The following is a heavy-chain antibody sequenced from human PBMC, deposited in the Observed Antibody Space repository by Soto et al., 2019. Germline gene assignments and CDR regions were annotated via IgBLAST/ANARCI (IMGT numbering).Heavy chain of an antibody. CDR3: ARQEGNGWLLYFTY. D-gene: IGHD3-9*01. CDR2: IYYSGST. CDR1: GGSIRSYY. J-gene: IGHJ4*02. Sequence: PSETLSLTYSASGGSIRSYYWSWIRQPPGKGLEWIGYIYYSGSTNYNPSLKSRVTISVDTSKNQFSLKLSSVTAADTAVYYCARQEGNGWLLYFTYWGQGTLVTVSS. V-gene: IGHV4-59*08.